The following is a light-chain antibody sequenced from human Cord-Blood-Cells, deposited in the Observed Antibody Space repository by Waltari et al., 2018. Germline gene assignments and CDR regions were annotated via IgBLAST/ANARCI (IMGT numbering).Light chain of an antibody. V-gene: IGKV3-15*01. CDR2: GAS. CDR1: QSVSSN. CDR3: QQYNNWPPYT. J-gene: IGKJ2*01. Sequence: EIVMSQSPATLSVSPGERATLSCRASQSVSSNLAWYQQKPGQAPRHLIYGASTRAPGIPARFSGSGSGTEFTLTISSLQAGDFAVYYCQQYNNWPPYTFGQGTKLEIK.